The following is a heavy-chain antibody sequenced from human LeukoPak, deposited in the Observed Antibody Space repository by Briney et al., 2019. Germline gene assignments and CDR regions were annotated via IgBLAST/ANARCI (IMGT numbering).Heavy chain of an antibody. CDR1: GFTFNSYW. Sequence: PGGSLRLSCAASGFTFNSYWMSWVRQAPGKGLEWVANIKQDGSEKYYVDSMKGRFTISRDNAKNSVYLQMNSLRAEDTAVYYCARQLGGSGSYWGQGTLVTVSS. J-gene: IGHJ4*02. CDR3: ARQLGGSGSY. D-gene: IGHD3-10*01. CDR2: IKQDGSEK. V-gene: IGHV3-7*01.